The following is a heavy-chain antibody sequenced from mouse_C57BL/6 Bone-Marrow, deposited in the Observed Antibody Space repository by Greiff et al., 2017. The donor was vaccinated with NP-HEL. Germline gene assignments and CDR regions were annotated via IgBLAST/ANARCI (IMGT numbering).Heavy chain of an antibody. J-gene: IGHJ4*01. V-gene: IGHV10-1*01. D-gene: IGHD2-3*01. CDR3: VRQWLLPYYYAMDY. CDR2: IRSKSNNYAT. Sequence: EVKLVESGGGLVQPKGSLKLSCAASGFSFNTYAMNWVRQAPGKGLEWVARIRSKSNNYATYYADSVKDRFTISRDDSESMLYLQMNNLKTEDTAMYYCVRQWLLPYYYAMDYWGQGTSVTVSS. CDR1: GFSFNTYA.